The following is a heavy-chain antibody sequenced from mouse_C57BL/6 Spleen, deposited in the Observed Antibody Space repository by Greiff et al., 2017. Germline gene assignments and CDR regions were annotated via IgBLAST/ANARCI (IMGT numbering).Heavy chain of an antibody. J-gene: IGHJ3*01. CDR2: INPGSGGT. CDR1: GYAFTNYL. V-gene: IGHV1-54*01. CDR3: ARGKGSNYAFAY. Sequence: VQLVESGAELVRPGTSVKVSCKASGYAFTNYLIEWVKQRPGQGLEWIGVINPGSGGTNYNEKFKGKATLTADKSSSTAYMQLSSLTSEDSAVYFCARGKGSNYAFAYWGQGTLVTVSA. D-gene: IGHD2-5*01.